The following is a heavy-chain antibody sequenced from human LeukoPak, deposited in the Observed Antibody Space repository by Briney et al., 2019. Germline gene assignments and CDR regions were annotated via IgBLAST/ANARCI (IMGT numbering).Heavy chain of an antibody. J-gene: IGHJ6*02. Sequence: GGSLRLSCAVSGFTFSSSWMHWVRQAPGKGLVWVSHIKTDGSTTAYADSVKGRFTISRDNAKNSLYLQMNSLRDEDTAVYYCARDLASSGYYYRRGYYYYGMDVWGQGTTVTVSS. CDR2: IKTDGSTT. CDR1: GFTFSSSW. CDR3: ARDLASSGYYYRRGYYYYGMDV. D-gene: IGHD3-22*01. V-gene: IGHV3-74*01.